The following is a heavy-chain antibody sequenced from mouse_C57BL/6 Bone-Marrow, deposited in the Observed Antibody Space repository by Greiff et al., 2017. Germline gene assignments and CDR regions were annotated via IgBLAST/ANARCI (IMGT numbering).Heavy chain of an antibody. D-gene: IGHD2-5*01. Sequence: QVQLQQPGAELVRPGSSVKLSCKASGYTFTSYWMHWVKQRPIQGLEWIGNIDPSDSETHYNQKFKDKATLTVDKSSSTAYMHLSSLTSEDSAVYYCARSDYSNYFNPHYAMDYWGQGTSVTVSS. CDR2: IDPSDSET. CDR1: GYTFTSYW. V-gene: IGHV1-52*01. J-gene: IGHJ4*01. CDR3: ARSDYSNYFNPHYAMDY.